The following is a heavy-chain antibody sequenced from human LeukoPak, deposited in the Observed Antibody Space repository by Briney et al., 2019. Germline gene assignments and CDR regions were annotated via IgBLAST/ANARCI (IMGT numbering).Heavy chain of an antibody. CDR1: GGSISSSSYY. J-gene: IGHJ4*02. V-gene: IGHV4-39*07. Sequence: SETLSLTCTVSGGSISSSSYYWGWIRQPPGKGLEWIGSIYYSGSTYYNPSLKSRVTISVDTSKNQFSLKLSSVTAADTAVYYCARQRIAVAVDYFDYWGQGTLVTVSS. CDR2: IYYSGST. D-gene: IGHD6-19*01. CDR3: ARQRIAVAVDYFDY.